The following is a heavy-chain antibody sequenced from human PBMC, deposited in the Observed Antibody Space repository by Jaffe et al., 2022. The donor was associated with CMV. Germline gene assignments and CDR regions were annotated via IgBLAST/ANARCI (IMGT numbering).Heavy chain of an antibody. CDR2: ISWDGGST. Sequence: EVQLVESGGVVVQPGGSLRLSCAASGFTFDDYTMHWVRQAPGKGLEWVSLISWDGGSTYYADSVKGRFTISRDNSKNSLYLQMNSLRTEDTALYYCAKDMRGGISSSYYYYYYGMDVWGQGTTVTVSS. J-gene: IGHJ6*02. CDR3: AKDMRGGISSSYYYYYYGMDV. D-gene: IGHD2-2*01. CDR1: GFTFDDYT. V-gene: IGHV3-43*01.